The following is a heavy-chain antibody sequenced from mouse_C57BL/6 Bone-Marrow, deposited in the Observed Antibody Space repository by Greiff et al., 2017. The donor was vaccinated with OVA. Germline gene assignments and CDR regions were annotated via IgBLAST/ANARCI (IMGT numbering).Heavy chain of an antibody. J-gene: IGHJ1*03. V-gene: IGHV3-6*01. CDR2: ISYDGSN. CDR3: ARNYYGSYYWYFDV. Sequence: DVHLVESGPGLVKPSQSLSLTCSVTGYSITSGYYWNWTRQFPGNKLEWMGYISYDGSNNYNPSLKNRISITRDTSKNQFFLKLNSVTTEDTATYYCARNYYGSYYWYFDVWGTGTTVTVSS. CDR1: GYSITSGYY. D-gene: IGHD1-1*01.